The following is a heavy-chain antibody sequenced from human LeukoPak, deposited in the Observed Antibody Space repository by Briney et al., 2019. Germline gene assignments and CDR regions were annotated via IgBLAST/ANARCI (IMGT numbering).Heavy chain of an antibody. CDR1: GDSITTSY. J-gene: IGHJ4*02. Sequence: SETLSLTWTVSGDSITTSYWSWIRQPPGKGLEWIGYIYYSGNTNYNPSLRSRVTISVDTSKSQFSLHLTSVTAADTAVYYCANAREPPYRGIYYYFEYWGQGTLVTVSS. CDR3: ANAREPPYRGIYYYFEY. CDR2: IYYSGNT. V-gene: IGHV4-59*01. D-gene: IGHD1-26*01.